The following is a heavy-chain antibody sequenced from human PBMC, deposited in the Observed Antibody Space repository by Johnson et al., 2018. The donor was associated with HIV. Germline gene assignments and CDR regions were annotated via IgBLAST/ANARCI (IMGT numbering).Heavy chain of an antibody. V-gene: IGHV3-66*01. CDR3: ARAYSYGAFDI. CDR2: IYSGDTT. Sequence: VRQAPGKGLEWVSVIYSGDTTYYADSVKGRFTISRDNSKNTLYLQMNSLRAEDTAVYYCARAYSYGAFDIWGQGTMVTVSS. J-gene: IGHJ3*02. D-gene: IGHD5-18*01.